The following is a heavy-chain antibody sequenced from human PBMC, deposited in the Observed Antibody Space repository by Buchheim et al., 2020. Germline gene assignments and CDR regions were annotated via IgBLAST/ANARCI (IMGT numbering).Heavy chain of an antibody. CDR1: GGSFSGYY. CDR2: INHSGST. D-gene: IGHD6-13*01. Sequence: VQLQQWGAGLLKPSETLSLTCAVYGGSFSGYYWSWIRQPPGKGLEWIGEINHSGSTNYNPSLKSRVTISVDTSKNQFSLKLSSVTAADTAVYYCARGRGAAAGRRYFDYWGQGTL. CDR3: ARGRGAAAGRRYFDY. V-gene: IGHV4-34*01. J-gene: IGHJ4*02.